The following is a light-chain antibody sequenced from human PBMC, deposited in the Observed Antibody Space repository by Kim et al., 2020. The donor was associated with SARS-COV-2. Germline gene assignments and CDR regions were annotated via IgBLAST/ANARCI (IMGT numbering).Light chain of an antibody. CDR2: GAS. J-gene: IGKJ2*01. V-gene: IGKV3D-15*01. CDR3: QHYNNWYLT. Sequence: EIVMTQSPATLSVSPGERAALSCRASQSVSSNLAWYQQKPGQSPRLLIYGASTRATGIPARFSGSGFGTEFTLIISSLQSEDFAVYYCQHYNNWYLTFGQGTKLEI. CDR1: QSVSSN.